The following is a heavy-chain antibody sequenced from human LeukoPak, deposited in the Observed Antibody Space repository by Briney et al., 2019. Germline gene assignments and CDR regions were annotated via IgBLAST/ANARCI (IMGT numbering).Heavy chain of an antibody. J-gene: IGHJ4*02. CDR2: ISSSGSTI. Sequence: PGGSLRLSCAPSGFTVSRNYMNWVRQAPGKGLEWISYISSSGSTIYYADSVKGRFTISRDSAKNSLYLQMNSLRAEDTAVYYCARDLDNWNDRSYFDYWGQGTLVTVSS. CDR1: GFTVSRNY. CDR3: ARDLDNWNDRSYFDY. D-gene: IGHD1-20*01. V-gene: IGHV3-48*03.